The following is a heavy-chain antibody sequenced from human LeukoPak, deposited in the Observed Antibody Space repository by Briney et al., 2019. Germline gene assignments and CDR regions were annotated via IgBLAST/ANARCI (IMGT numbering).Heavy chain of an antibody. Sequence: SVKVSCKASGGTFSSYAISWVRQAPGQGLEWMGRIIPILGIAKYAQKFQGRVTITADKSTSTAYMELSSLRSEDTAVYYCARDPTMATISYWGQGTLVTVSS. CDR1: GGTFSSYA. D-gene: IGHD5-24*01. J-gene: IGHJ4*02. V-gene: IGHV1-69*04. CDR2: IIPILGIA. CDR3: ARDPTMATISY.